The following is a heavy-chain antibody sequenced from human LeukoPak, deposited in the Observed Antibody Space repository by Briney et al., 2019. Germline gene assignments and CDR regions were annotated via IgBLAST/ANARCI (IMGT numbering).Heavy chain of an antibody. D-gene: IGHD1-26*01. CDR1: GYTFTSYY. CDR3: ARAQVGANPFDY. J-gene: IGHJ4*02. CDR2: INPSGGST. Sequence: ASVKVSCKASGYTFTSYYMHWVRQAPGQGLEWMGIINPSGGSTSYAQKFRGRVTMTRDMSTSTVYMELSSLRSEDTAVYYCARAQVGANPFDYWGQGTLVTVSS. V-gene: IGHV1-46*01.